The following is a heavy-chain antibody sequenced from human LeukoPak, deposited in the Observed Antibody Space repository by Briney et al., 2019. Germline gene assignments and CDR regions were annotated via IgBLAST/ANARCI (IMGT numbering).Heavy chain of an antibody. Sequence: GGSLRLSCVASEFSFSNYGMHWVRQAPGKGLEWVAFIRFDGIEKYYADSVKGRFTFSRDNSKNTLYLQMNSLRAEDTAVYYWWRLAAASDYWGQGTLVTVAS. V-gene: IGHV3-30*02. D-gene: IGHD2-21*02. CDR1: EFSFSNYG. CDR2: IRFDGIEK. J-gene: IGHJ4*02. CDR3: WRLAAASDY.